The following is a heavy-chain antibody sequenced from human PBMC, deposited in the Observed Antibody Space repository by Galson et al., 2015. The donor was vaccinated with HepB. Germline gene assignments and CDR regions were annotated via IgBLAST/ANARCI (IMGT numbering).Heavy chain of an antibody. J-gene: IGHJ5*02. CDR2: IYWDDDK. CDR1: AFSLPTIHVG. CDR3: VRWKTLPGRGCVCDP. Sequence: PARVKPTQTLKLTSTFSAFSLPTIHVGVGWIRHPPGKALEWLGVIYWDDDKRYRPSLARTLTITKDTSKSQVVRTVTARDPLDTATYYCVRWKTLPGRGCVCDPWGQGALVTVSS. D-gene: IGHD3-10*01. V-gene: IGHV2-5*02.